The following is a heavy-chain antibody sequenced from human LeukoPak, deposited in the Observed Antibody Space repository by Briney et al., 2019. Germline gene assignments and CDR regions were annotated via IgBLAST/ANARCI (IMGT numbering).Heavy chain of an antibody. D-gene: IGHD6-19*01. CDR3: ARQRGSGCLDY. CDR1: RFTLSNYW. Sequence: GGSLRLSCAASRFTLSNYWMSWVRQAPGKGLEWVANIKQDGSETYYVDSVKGRFTISRDNAKSSLSLQMSSLRAEDTAVYYCARQRGSGCLDYWGQGTLVTVSS. J-gene: IGHJ4*02. V-gene: IGHV3-7*01. CDR2: IKQDGSET.